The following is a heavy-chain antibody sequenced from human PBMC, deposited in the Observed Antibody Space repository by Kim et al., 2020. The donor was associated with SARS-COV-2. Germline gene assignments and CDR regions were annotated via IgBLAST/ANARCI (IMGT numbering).Heavy chain of an antibody. CDR2: SRNKANSYTT. CDR3: AREWDY. V-gene: IGHV3-72*01. J-gene: IGHJ4*02. CDR1: GFTFSDHY. Sequence: GGSLRLSCAASGFTFSDHYMHWVRQAPGKGLEWIGRSRNKANSYTTDYAASVKGRFTISRDDSKSSLFLQVSSRETEDTAVYYCAREWDYWGQGTLVTVSS.